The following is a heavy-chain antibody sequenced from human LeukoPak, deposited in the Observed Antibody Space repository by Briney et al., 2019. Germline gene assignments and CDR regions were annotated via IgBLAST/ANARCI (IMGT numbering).Heavy chain of an antibody. CDR2: ISGSGGST. CDR3: ANGKGVAVAVGT. D-gene: IGHD6-19*01. Sequence: GGSLRLSCAASGFTSSSHDMNWVRQAPGKGLEWVSVISGSGGSTYYADSVKGRFTISRDNSKNTLYLQMNSLRAEDTAVYYCANGKGVAVAVGTWGQGTLVTVSS. CDR1: GFTSSSHD. V-gene: IGHV3-23*01. J-gene: IGHJ5*02.